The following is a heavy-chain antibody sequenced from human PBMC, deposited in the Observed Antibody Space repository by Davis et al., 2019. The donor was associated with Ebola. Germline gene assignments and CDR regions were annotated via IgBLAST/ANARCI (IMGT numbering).Heavy chain of an antibody. D-gene: IGHD1-26*01. Sequence: ASVKVSCKASGYTFTGYYMHWVRQAPGQGLEWMGWINPESADTKYAQKIQGRVTMTRDTSIDTAYMELSWLRSDDTAVYYCAKTTRGLGAMSEDYFDHWGQGTLVIVSS. V-gene: IGHV1-2*02. CDR1: GYTFTGYY. J-gene: IGHJ4*02. CDR3: AKTTRGLGAMSEDYFDH. CDR2: INPESADT.